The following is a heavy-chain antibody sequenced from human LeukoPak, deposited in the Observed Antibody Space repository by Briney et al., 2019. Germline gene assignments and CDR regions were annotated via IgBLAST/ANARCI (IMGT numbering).Heavy chain of an antibody. Sequence: GASVKVSCEVSAYTLTELSMHWVRQSPGKGLEWMRGFDLEDGETIYAQKFQGTVAMTEDTSTDTAYMELSSLRSEDTAVYYCATYSGSYYNEGLGYWGQGTLVTVSS. CDR2: FDLEDGET. CDR3: ATYSGSYYNEGLGY. CDR1: AYTLTELS. V-gene: IGHV1-24*01. D-gene: IGHD3-10*01. J-gene: IGHJ4*02.